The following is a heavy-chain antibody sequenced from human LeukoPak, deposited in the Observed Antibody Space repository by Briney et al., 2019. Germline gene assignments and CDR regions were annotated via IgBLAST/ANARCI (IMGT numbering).Heavy chain of an antibody. CDR3: ARVRGVFYYFDY. CDR1: GFTVSSNY. CDR2: IYSGGST. J-gene: IGHJ4*02. V-gene: IGHV3-66*01. D-gene: IGHD3-10*01. Sequence: GGSLRLSCVASGFTVSSNYMSWVRQAPGKGLEWVSVIYSGGSTYYADSVKGRFTISRDNSKNTLYLQMNSLRAEDTAVYYCARVRGVFYYFDYWGQGTLVTVSS.